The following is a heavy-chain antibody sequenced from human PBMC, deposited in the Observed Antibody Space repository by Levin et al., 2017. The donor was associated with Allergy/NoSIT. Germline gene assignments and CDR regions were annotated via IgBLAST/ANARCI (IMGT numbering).Heavy chain of an antibody. CDR2: IYYSGST. CDR1: GGSISSSSYY. Sequence: SETLSLTCTVSGGSISSSSYYWGWIRQPPGKGLEWIGSIYYSGSTYYNPSLKSRVTISVDTSKNQFSQKLSSVTAADTAVYYCARRLNLVVVEDAFDIWGQGTMVTVSS. CDR3: ARRLNLVVVEDAFDI. V-gene: IGHV4-39*01. D-gene: IGHD3-22*01. J-gene: IGHJ3*02.